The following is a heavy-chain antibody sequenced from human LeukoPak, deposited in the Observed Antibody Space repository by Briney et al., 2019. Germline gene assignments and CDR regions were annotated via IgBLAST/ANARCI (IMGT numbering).Heavy chain of an antibody. CDR2: IYYSGST. V-gene: IGHV4-39*01. CDR3: ARRGAAAGYYFDY. D-gene: IGHD6-13*01. CDR1: GGSISSSSYY. J-gene: IGHJ4*02. Sequence: SETLSLTCTVSGGSISSSSYYWGWIRQPPGKGLEWIGSIYYSGSTYYNPSLKSRVTISVDTSKNQFSLKLSSVIAADTAVYYCARRGAAAGYYFDYWGQGTLVTVSS.